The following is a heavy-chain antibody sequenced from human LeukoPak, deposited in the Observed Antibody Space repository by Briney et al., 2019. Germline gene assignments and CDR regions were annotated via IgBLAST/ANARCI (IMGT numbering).Heavy chain of an antibody. CDR1: GLTFNNQD. J-gene: IGHJ3*02. CDR3: ARERTRGCNGDICLDGFDI. CDR2: IGVDDDT. D-gene: IGHD2-15*01. V-gene: IGHV3-13*01. Sequence: GGSLRLSCVASGLTFNNQDMHWVRQSAGKGLERVSAIGVDDDTYYSASVKGRFTISRENARNSLYLQMNSLRAEDTAVYYCARERTRGCNGDICLDGFDIWGRGTKVTVSS.